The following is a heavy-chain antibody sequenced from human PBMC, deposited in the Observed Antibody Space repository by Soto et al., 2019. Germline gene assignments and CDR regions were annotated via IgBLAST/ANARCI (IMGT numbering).Heavy chain of an antibody. CDR2: INPNSGGT. CDR3: ARSPPAVKLFGEEKSHDAFDI. J-gene: IGHJ3*02. D-gene: IGHD3-10*02. Sequence: VKVSWKDSGYTFTGYYMRWGRQAPGQGLEWMGWINPNSGGTNYAQKFQGWVTMTRDTSISTAYMELSRLRSDDTAVYYCARSPPAVKLFGEEKSHDAFDIWGQGTMGSGSS. CDR1: GYTFTGYY. V-gene: IGHV1-2*04.